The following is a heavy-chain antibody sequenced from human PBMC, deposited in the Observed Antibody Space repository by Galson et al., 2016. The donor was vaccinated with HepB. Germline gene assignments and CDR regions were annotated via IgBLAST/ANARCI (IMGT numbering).Heavy chain of an antibody. Sequence: SETLSLTCAVYGGSFSDSYWSWIRQPPGKGLEWIGEINHSGNTNYNPSLKSRVTISVDTSKNQFSLKLSSVTAADTAVYYCARGGRPRSWGQGTMVTVSS. CDR2: INHSGNT. J-gene: IGHJ3*01. V-gene: IGHV4-34*01. CDR1: GGSFSDSY. CDR3: ARGGRPRS. D-gene: IGHD3-10*01.